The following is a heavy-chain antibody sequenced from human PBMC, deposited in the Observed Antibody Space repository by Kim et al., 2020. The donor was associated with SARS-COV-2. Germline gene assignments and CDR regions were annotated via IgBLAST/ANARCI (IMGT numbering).Heavy chain of an antibody. Sequence: GGSLRLSCAASGFTFSSYEMNWVRQAPGKGLEWVSYISSSGSTIYYADSVKGRFTISRDNAKNSLYLQMNSLRAEDTAVYYCARDRCSSTSCYFDYWGQGTLVTVSS. CDR3: ARDRCSSTSCYFDY. J-gene: IGHJ4*02. V-gene: IGHV3-48*03. D-gene: IGHD2-2*01. CDR2: ISSSGSTI. CDR1: GFTFSSYE.